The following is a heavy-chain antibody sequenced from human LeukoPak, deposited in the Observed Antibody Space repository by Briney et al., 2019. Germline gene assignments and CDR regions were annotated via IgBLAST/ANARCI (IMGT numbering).Heavy chain of an antibody. D-gene: IGHD3-10*01. CDR3: ARDNGVY. Sequence: PSETLSLTCTVSGGSISSYYLSWIRQPPGKGLEWIGYIYYSGSTNYNPSLKSRVTISVDTSKNQFSLKLSSVTAADTAVYYCARDNGVYWGQGTLVTVSS. CDR1: GGSISSYY. V-gene: IGHV4-59*01. CDR2: IYYSGST. J-gene: IGHJ4*02.